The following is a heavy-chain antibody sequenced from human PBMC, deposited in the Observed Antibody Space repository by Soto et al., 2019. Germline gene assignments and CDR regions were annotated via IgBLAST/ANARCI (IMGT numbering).Heavy chain of an antibody. Sequence: QVQLVQSGAEVKKPGASVKVSCKASGYTFTSYGISWVRQAPGQGLEWMGWISAYNGNTNYAQKLQGRVTMTTDKATSTAYMELRSLRSDDTAVYYCARFRSCPGSYCAYYGMDVWGQGTTVTVSS. CDR2: ISAYNGNT. J-gene: IGHJ6*02. V-gene: IGHV1-18*01. CDR3: ARFRSCPGSYCAYYGMDV. D-gene: IGHD1-26*01. CDR1: GYTFTSYG.